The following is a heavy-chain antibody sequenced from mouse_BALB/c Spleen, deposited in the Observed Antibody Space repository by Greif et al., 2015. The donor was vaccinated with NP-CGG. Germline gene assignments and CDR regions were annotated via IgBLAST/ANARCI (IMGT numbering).Heavy chain of an antibody. CDR1: GYTFTSYW. CDR3: ARLGLGAY. CDR2: INPSTGYT. D-gene: IGHD4-1*01. J-gene: IGHJ3*01. Sequence: QVQLQQSGAELAKPGASVKMSCKASGYTFTSYWMHWVKQRPGQGLEWIGYINPSTGYTENNQKFKDKATLTADKSPSTAYMQLSSLTSEDSAVYYCARLGLGAYWGQGTLVTVSA. V-gene: IGHV1-7*01.